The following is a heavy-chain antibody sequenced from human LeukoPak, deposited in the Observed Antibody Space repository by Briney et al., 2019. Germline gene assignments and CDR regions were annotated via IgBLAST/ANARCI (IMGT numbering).Heavy chain of an antibody. Sequence: SETLSLTCTVSGGSISSGGYYWSWIRQPPGKGLEWIGYIYHSGSTYYNPSLKSRVTISVDRSKNQFSLKLSSVTAADTAVYYCATTPVGGWGSSLSPFDYWGQGTLVSVSS. CDR2: IYHSGST. CDR1: GGSISSGGYY. V-gene: IGHV4-30-2*01. J-gene: IGHJ4*02. CDR3: ATTPVGGWGSSLSPFDY. D-gene: IGHD2-2*01.